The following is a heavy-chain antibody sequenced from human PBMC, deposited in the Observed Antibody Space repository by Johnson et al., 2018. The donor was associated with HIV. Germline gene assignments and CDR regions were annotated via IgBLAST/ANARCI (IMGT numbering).Heavy chain of an antibody. V-gene: IGHV3-30-3*01. CDR1: RFTFSSYD. J-gene: IGHJ3*02. CDR3: AKERAYIRSFDI. CDR2: ISDDGNIK. D-gene: IGHD1-14*01. Sequence: QVQLVESGGGVVQPGRSLRLSCAASRFTFSSYDMHWVRQAPGKGLEWLAVISDDGNIKYYADSVKGRFTISRDNSKNTLHLQINSPRAEDTAMYYCAKERAYIRSFDIWGQGTVVTVSS.